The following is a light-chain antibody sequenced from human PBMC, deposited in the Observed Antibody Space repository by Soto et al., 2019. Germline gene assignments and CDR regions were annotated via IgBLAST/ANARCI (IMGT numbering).Light chain of an antibody. J-gene: IGKJ1*01. Sequence: EIVLTQSPGTLSLSPGDRATLSCRASQSVSSSSLAWYQQKPGQAPRLLIYGASIRATSIPDRFSGSGSGTDFTLSISRLEREDFAVYYCQQYGSSPRTFGQGTKVEIK. CDR3: QQYGSSPRT. CDR1: QSVSSSS. CDR2: GAS. V-gene: IGKV3-20*01.